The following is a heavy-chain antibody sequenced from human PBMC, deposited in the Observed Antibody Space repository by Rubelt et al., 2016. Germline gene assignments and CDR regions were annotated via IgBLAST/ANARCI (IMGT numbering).Heavy chain of an antibody. Sequence: EVQLLESGGGLVLPGGSLRLSCAASGFTFSSYAMSWVRQAPGKGLEWVSIIYSGGSTYYADSVKGRFTISRDNSRNILHLQMNSLRAEDTAVYYCARSGSGWDFNYWGQGSLVNVSS. D-gene: IGHD6-19*01. V-gene: IGHV3-23*03. CDR1: GFTFSSYA. CDR2: IIYSGGST. J-gene: IGHJ4*02. CDR3: ARSGSGWDFNY.